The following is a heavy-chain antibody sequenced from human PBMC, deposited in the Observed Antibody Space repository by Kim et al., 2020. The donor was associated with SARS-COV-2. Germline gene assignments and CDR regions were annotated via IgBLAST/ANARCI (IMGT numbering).Heavy chain of an antibody. J-gene: IGHJ5*02. CDR3: ARTVSRSSGFGP. V-gene: IGHV4-30-4*01. D-gene: IGHD2-2*01. CDR2: IYYSGTT. CDR1: GDSITSGKDY. Sequence: SETLSLTCTVSGDSITSGKDYWSWIRQPPGKGLEWIGYIYYSGTTHYNPSLQSRFTISVDTSKHQLSLRLTSVTAADTAVYHCARTVSRSSGFGPWGQVTLVHVS.